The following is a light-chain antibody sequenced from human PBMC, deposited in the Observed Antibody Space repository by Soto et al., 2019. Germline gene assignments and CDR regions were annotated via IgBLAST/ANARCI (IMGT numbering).Light chain of an antibody. CDR1: SSDVGTYNL. CDR3: CTYARGKM. CDR2: EGS. J-gene: IGLJ3*02. V-gene: IGLV2-23*01. Sequence: QSALTQPASVSGSPGQSITISCTGTSSDVGTYNLVSWYQHHPGKAPKLLIYEGSKRPSGVSYRFSASYSGNTASLTISGLQAEDEADYYCCTYARGKMFGGGTKLTV.